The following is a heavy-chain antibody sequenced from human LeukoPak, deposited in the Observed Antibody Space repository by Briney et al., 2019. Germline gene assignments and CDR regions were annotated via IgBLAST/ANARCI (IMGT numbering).Heavy chain of an antibody. CDR1: GFTFGSHW. CDR3: ARDSGWTFDS. Sequence: GGSLRLSCTASGFTFGSHWMICVGRAPGQGLEWVANTNQDGRRKKYVDSVRGRFTVSRDNAKNSVYLQMNSLGVEDTAIYYCARDSGWTFDSWGQGTLVTVSS. V-gene: IGHV3-7*01. J-gene: IGHJ4*02. CDR2: TNQDGRRK. D-gene: IGHD6-19*01.